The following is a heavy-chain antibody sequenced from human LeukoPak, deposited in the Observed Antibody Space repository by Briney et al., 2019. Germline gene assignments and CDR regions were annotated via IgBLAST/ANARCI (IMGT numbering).Heavy chain of an antibody. V-gene: IGHV4-59*12. CDR3: ARWAGGTIY. CDR1: GGSISSYY. D-gene: IGHD2-15*01. Sequence: SETLSLTCSVSGGSISSYYWSWIRQPPGKGLEWIGYIYYSGSTNYNPSLKSRVTISVDTSKNQFSLKLSSVTAADTAVYYCARWAGGTIYWGQGTLVTVSS. J-gene: IGHJ4*02. CDR2: IYYSGST.